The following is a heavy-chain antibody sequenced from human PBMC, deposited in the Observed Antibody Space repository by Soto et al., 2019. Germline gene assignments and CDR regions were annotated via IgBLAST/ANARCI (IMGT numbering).Heavy chain of an antibody. CDR3: ARRWVDYGPYYYYSYMDV. D-gene: IGHD4-17*01. J-gene: IGHJ6*03. CDR2: IYYSGST. Sequence: PSETLSLTCTVSGGSISSYYWSWIRQPPGKGLEWIGYIYYSGSTNYNPSLKSRVTISVDTSKNQFSLKLSSVTAADTAVYYCARRWVDYGPYYYYSYMDVWGKGTTVTVSS. V-gene: IGHV4-59*08. CDR1: GGSISSYY.